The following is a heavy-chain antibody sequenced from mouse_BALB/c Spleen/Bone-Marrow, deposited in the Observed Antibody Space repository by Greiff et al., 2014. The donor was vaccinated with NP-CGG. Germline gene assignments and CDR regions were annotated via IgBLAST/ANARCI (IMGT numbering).Heavy chain of an antibody. CDR2: IYPGDGDT. J-gene: IGHJ4*01. V-gene: IGHV1-80*01. CDR1: GYAFSSYW. Sequence: VQLQESGAELVRPGSSVKISCKASGYAFSSYWTNWVKQRPGQGLEWIGQIYPGDGDTNYNGKFKGKATLTADKSSSTAYMQLSSLTSEDSAVYFCARGVPMDYWGQGTSVTVSS. CDR3: ARGVPMDY.